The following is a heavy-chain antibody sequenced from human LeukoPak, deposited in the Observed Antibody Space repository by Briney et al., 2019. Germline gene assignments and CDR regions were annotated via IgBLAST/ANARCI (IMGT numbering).Heavy chain of an antibody. D-gene: IGHD6-19*01. Sequence: GGYLRLSCAASGFTFSSYAMSWVRQAPGKGLEWVSAISGSGGSTYYADSVKGRFTISRDNSKITLYLQMNSLRAEDTAIYYCAKVVKQCLGPGSYYFDYWGQGTLVTVSS. CDR1: GFTFSSYA. V-gene: IGHV3-23*01. CDR2: ISGSGGST. J-gene: IGHJ4*02. CDR3: AKVVKQCLGPGSYYFDY.